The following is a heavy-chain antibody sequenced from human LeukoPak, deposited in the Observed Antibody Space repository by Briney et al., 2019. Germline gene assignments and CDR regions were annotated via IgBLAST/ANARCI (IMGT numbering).Heavy chain of an antibody. CDR1: GYTFTSYY. Sequence: ASVKVSCKASGYTFTSYYMHWVRQAPGQGLEWMGIINPSGGSTSYAQKFQGRVTMTRDMSTSTVYMELSSLRPEDTAVYYCARGGGTPGTTYRQDFDYWGQGSLVTVSS. V-gene: IGHV1-46*01. D-gene: IGHD1-1*01. CDR3: ARGGGTPGTTYRQDFDY. CDR2: INPSGGST. J-gene: IGHJ4*02.